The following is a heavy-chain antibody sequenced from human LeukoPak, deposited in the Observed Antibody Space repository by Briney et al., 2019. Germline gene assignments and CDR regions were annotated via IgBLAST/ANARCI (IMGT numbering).Heavy chain of an antibody. V-gene: IGHV3-30*02. J-gene: IGHJ4*02. CDR3: ARRERYLLHIDY. CDR2: IRYDGSNK. CDR1: GFTFSSYG. D-gene: IGHD2-15*01. Sequence: GGSLRLSCAASGFTFSSYGMHWVRQAPGKGLEWVAFIRYDGSNKYYADSVKGRFTISRDNSKNTLYLQMNSLRAEDTAVYYCARRERYLLHIDYWGQGTLVTVSS.